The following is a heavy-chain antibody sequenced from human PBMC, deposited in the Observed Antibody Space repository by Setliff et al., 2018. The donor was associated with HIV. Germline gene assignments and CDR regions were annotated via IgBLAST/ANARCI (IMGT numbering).Heavy chain of an antibody. Sequence: PGGSLRLSCAASGFTFSNYAMSWVRQAPGKGLEWVSGISGSAGTTYYADSVKGRFTISRDNSKNTLYLQMNSLRAEDTAVYFCARSPYGDYGLDYWGQGTLVTVSS. V-gene: IGHV3-23*01. J-gene: IGHJ4*02. CDR3: ARSPYGDYGLDY. CDR2: ISGSAGTT. D-gene: IGHD4-17*01. CDR1: GFTFSNYA.